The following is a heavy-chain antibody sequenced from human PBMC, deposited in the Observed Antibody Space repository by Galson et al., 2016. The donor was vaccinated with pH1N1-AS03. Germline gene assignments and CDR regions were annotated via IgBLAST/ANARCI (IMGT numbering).Heavy chain of an antibody. J-gene: IGHJ6*02. D-gene: IGHD6-19*01. V-gene: IGHV3-23*01. CDR3: AKVKPQDYSSDWLRTYYYYAMDV. CDR2: VSGSGVKT. CDR1: GFTFSSFS. Sequence: SLRLSCAASGFTFSSFSISWVRQAPGKGLEWVSAVSGSGVKTYFADSVTGRFTISSDNSKDTLYLQMNRLRAEDTAIYYCAKVKPQDYSSDWLRTYYYYAMDVWGQGTTVTVSS.